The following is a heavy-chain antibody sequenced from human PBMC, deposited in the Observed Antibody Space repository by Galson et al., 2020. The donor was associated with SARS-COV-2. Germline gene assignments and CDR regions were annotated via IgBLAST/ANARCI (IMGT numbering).Heavy chain of an antibody. CDR1: GGSISSSSYY. D-gene: IGHD3-10*01. J-gene: IGHJ4*02. Sequence: SETLSLTCTVSGGSISSSSYYWGWIRQPPGKGLEWIGSIYYSGSTYYNPSLKSRVTISVDTSKNQFSLKLSSVTAADTAVYYCARDGPYGSGSYYNPTIRNFDYWGQGTLVTVSS. CDR3: ARDGPYGSGSYYNPTIRNFDY. V-gene: IGHV4-39*07. CDR2: IYYSGST.